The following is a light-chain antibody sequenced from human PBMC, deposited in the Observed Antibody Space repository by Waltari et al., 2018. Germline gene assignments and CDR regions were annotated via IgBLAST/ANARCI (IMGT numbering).Light chain of an antibody. J-gene: IGLJ3*02. CDR1: TGPVASAQY. V-gene: IGLV7-43*01. Sequence: QTVVTQEPSLTVSPGGTVTLTCASSTGPVASAQYPSWFQQMPGQAPRALIFSSTNKYSWTPARFSGSLLGGKAALTLSSVQPEDEADYYCLLHFGGDQLVFGGGTRLTVL. CDR3: LLHFGGDQLV. CDR2: SST.